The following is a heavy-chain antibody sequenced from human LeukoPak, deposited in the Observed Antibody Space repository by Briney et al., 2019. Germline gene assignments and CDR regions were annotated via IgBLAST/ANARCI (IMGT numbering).Heavy chain of an antibody. V-gene: IGHV4-59*01. CDR2: FYYSGRT. D-gene: IGHD5-18*01. Sequence: SETLSLTCTVSGGSIRSYYWAWIRQPPGKELEWIGYFYYSGRTNYNPSLKSRVTLSVDTSKNQFSLRLSSVTAADTAVYYCARYSYGCDYWGQGTLVTVSS. J-gene: IGHJ4*02. CDR3: ARYSYGCDY. CDR1: GGSIRSYY.